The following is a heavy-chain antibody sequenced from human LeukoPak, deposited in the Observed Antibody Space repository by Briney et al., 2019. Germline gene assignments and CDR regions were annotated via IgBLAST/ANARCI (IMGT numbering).Heavy chain of an antibody. CDR2: INPNSGGT. V-gene: IGHV1-2*02. D-gene: IGHD2-2*01. Sequence: AAVKVFCKASGYTFTGYYMHWVRQAPGQGLEWMGWINPNSGGTNYAQKFQGRVTMTRDTSISTAYMELSRLRSDDTAVYYCARPYCSSTSCLWYFDYWGQGTLVTVSS. CDR1: GYTFTGYY. J-gene: IGHJ4*02. CDR3: ARPYCSSTSCLWYFDY.